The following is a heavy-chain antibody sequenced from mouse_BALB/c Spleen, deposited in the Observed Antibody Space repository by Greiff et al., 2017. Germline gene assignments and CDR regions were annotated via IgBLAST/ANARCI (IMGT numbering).Heavy chain of an antibody. CDR1: GYTFTSYY. D-gene: IGHD1-1*01. V-gene: IGHV1-53*01. J-gene: IGHJ2*01. CDR3: TRRTTVAYIDY. Sequence: QVQLQQPGAELVKPGASVKLSCKASGYTFTSYYMYWVKQRPGQGLEGIGGINPYNGGTNFNEKFKSKATLTVDNSSSNAYMALSSLTSEDSAVYYGTRRTTVAYIDYWGQGTTLTVSA. CDR2: INPYNGGT.